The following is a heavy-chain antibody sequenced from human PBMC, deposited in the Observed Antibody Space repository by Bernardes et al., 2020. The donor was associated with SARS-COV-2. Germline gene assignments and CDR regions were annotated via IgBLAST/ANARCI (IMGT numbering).Heavy chain of an antibody. CDR2: ISGSGGRT. CDR3: ARGYGSDPPYGMDI. Sequence: GGSLRLSCAASGFTFSSYAMSWVRQAPGQGLEWVSTISGSGGRTYLADSVKGRFTVSRDKSTNTVYLDLKNLRSEDTATYYCARGYGSDPPYGMDIWGQGTTVAVSS. V-gene: IGHV3-23*01. CDR1: GFTFSSYA. J-gene: IGHJ6*02. D-gene: IGHD3-10*01.